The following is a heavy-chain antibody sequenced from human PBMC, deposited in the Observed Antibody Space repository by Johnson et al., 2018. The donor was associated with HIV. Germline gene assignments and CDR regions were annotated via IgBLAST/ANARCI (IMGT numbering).Heavy chain of an antibody. D-gene: IGHD1-26*01. CDR3: AKVGIVGATTGAFDI. CDR2: IWYDGSNK. V-gene: IGHV3-33*06. Sequence: QVQLVESGGGVVQPGRSLRLSCAASGFTFSSYGMHWVRQAPGKGLEWVAVIWYDGSNKYYADSVQGRFTIPRDNSTNTLYLQMNSLRAEDTDVYYCAKVGIVGATTGAFDIWGQGTMVTVSS. CDR1: GFTFSSYG. J-gene: IGHJ3*02.